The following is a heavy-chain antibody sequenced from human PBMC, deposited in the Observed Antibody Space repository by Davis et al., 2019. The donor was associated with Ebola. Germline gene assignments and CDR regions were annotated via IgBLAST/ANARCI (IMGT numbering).Heavy chain of an antibody. D-gene: IGHD6-13*01. V-gene: IGHV4-39*01. CDR1: GGSISSSSYY. CDR2: IYYSGST. J-gene: IGHJ4*02. Sequence: ETLSLTCTVSGGSISSSSYYWGWIRQPPGKGLEWIGSIYYSGSTYYNPSLKSRVTISVDTSKNQFSLKLSSVTAADTAVYYCASIAAVDYWGQGTLVTVSS. CDR3: ASIAAVDY.